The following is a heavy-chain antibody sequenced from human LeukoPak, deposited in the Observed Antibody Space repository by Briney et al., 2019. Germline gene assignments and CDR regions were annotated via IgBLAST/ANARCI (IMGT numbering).Heavy chain of an antibody. J-gene: IGHJ6*02. CDR1: GGSFSGYY. CDR2: INHSGST. V-gene: IGHV4-34*01. Sequence: SETLSLTCAVYGGSFSGYYWSWIRQPPGKGLEWIGEINHSGSTNYNPSLKSRVTMSVDTSKNQFSLKLSSVTAADTAVYYCARDRPYTIFGVVTDYYYGMDVWGQGSTVTVSS. D-gene: IGHD3-3*01. CDR3: ARDRPYTIFGVVTDYYYGMDV.